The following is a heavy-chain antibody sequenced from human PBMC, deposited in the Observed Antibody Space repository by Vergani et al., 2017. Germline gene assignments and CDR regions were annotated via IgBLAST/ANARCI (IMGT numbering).Heavy chain of an antibody. Sequence: QVQLQESGPGLVKPSETLSLTCTVSGGPISSYYWSWIRQPPGKGLEWIGRIHTSGSTNYNPSLKSRVTMSEDTSKNQFSLNRTSVTAADTAVYFCARGSCLGGSCYKPRFDYWGQGILVTVSS. CDR1: GGPISSYY. V-gene: IGHV4-4*07. D-gene: IGHD2-15*01. CDR3: ARGSCLGGSCYKPRFDY. J-gene: IGHJ4*02. CDR2: IHTSGST.